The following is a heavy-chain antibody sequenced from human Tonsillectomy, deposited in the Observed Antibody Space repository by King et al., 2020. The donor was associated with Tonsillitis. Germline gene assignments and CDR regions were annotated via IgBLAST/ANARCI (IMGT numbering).Heavy chain of an antibody. J-gene: IGHJ4*02. V-gene: IGHV1-69*06. CDR3: ARIDDSSGYDY. CDR1: GATFTDFT. Sequence: VQLVESGAEVKKPGSSVTVSCKASGATFTDFTFNWVRQAPGQGLEWMGGVIPIFDTTHYAQKFQGRVAITADKSTGTTYMELSSLTSEDTAVYYCARIDDSSGYDYWGQGTLVTVAS. D-gene: IGHD3-22*01. CDR2: VIPIFDTT.